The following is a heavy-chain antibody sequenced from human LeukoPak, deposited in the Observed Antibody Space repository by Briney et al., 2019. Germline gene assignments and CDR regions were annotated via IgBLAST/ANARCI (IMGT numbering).Heavy chain of an antibody. Sequence: ASVKVSCKASGYTFTGYYMHWVRQAPGQGLEWMGWINPNSGGTSYAQKFQGRVTMTRDTSISTAYMELSRLRSDDTAVYYCARGQYSSSWYTWFDPWGQGTLVTVSS. CDR1: GYTFTGYY. CDR2: INPNSGGT. CDR3: ARGQYSSSWYTWFDP. V-gene: IGHV1-2*02. D-gene: IGHD6-13*01. J-gene: IGHJ5*02.